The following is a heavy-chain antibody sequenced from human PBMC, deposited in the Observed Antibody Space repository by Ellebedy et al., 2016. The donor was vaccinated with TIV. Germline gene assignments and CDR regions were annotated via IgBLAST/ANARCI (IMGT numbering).Heavy chain of an antibody. CDR3: ARGGGVAAAGNALDY. CDR1: GYTFTGYY. D-gene: IGHD6-13*01. V-gene: IGHV1-2*05. J-gene: IGHJ4*02. CDR2: INPNSGGT. Sequence: ASVKVSCNTSGYTFTGYYIHWVRQAPGQGLEWMGRINPNSGGTNYAQKFQGRVTMTRDTSISTAYMELSGLISDDTVVFYCARGGGVAAAGNALDYWGQGTLVTVSS.